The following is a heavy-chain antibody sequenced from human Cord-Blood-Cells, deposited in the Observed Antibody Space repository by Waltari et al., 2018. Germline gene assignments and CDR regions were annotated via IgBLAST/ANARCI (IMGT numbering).Heavy chain of an antibody. CDR2: ISYDGSNK. J-gene: IGHJ4*02. CDR3: AKDGRHYDFWSGSPVYYFDY. CDR1: GFTFSSYG. V-gene: IGHV3-30*18. Sequence: QVQLVESGGGVVQPGRSLRLSCAASGFTFSSYGMHWVHQAPGKGLEWVAVISYDGSNKYYADSVKGRFTISRDNSKNTLYLQMNSLRAEDTAVYYCAKDGRHYDFWSGSPVYYFDYWGQGTLVTVSS. D-gene: IGHD3-3*01.